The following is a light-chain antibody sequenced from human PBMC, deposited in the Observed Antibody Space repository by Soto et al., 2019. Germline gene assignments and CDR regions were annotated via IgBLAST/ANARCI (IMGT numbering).Light chain of an antibody. V-gene: IGKV1-39*01. CDR1: QSISRN. CDR2: TAS. J-gene: IGKJ4*02. CDR3: QQSHSSPLR. Sequence: IQMTQSPSSLSASVGDRVTITCRSSQSISRNVNWYQQKPGQAPKLLIYTASTLQSGVPSRFSGSGAGTDFALTISSLQPEDSAVYYCQQSHSSPLRFGGGTKV.